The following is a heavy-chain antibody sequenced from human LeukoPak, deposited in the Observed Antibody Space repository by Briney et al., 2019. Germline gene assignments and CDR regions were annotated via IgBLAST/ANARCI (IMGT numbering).Heavy chain of an antibody. D-gene: IGHD3-10*01. V-gene: IGHV1-18*01. CDR3: ARAWPITMVRGVILGPGDYGMDV. CDR1: GYTFTSYG. CDR2: ISAYNGNT. Sequence: ASVKVSCKASGYTFTSYGISWVRQAPGQGLEWMGWISAYNGNTNYAQKFQGWVTMTRDTSISTAYMELSRLRSDDTAVYYCARAWPITMVRGVILGPGDYGMDVWGQGTTVTVSS. J-gene: IGHJ6*02.